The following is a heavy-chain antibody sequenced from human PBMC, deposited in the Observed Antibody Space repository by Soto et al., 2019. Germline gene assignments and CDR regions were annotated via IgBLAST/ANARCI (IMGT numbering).Heavy chain of an antibody. J-gene: IGHJ6*02. CDR2: INAGNDNT. Sequence: QGQLVQSGAEVKKPGASVKVSCKASGYTFTTYVMHWVRQAPGQRLEWMGWINAGNDNTKYSQKFQGRVTITRDTSASTVYMELSSLSSEDTAVYYCARVGHYYYGMDVWGQGTTVTVSS. V-gene: IGHV1-3*01. CDR3: ARVGHYYYGMDV. CDR1: GYTFTTYV. D-gene: IGHD3-3*01.